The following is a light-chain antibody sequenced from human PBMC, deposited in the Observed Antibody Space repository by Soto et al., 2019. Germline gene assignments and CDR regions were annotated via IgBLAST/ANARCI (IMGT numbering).Light chain of an antibody. CDR1: HIGSKN. V-gene: IGLV3-9*01. CDR3: QVWDSGVV. Sequence: SYELTQPLSVSVALGQTARITRGGNHIGSKNVHWYQQKPGQAPVLVIYRDTNRPSGIPERFSGSNSGNTATLTISRAQAGDEADYYCQVWDSGVVFGGGTKLTVL. J-gene: IGLJ2*01. CDR2: RDT.